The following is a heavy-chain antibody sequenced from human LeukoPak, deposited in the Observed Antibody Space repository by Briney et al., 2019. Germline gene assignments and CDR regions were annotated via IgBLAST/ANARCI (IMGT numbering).Heavy chain of an antibody. D-gene: IGHD2-15*01. J-gene: IGHJ4*02. V-gene: IGHV1-2*02. CDR1: GYTFTSYY. CDR2: INPNSGGT. CDR3: TRAKGYCSGGSCYAPFDF. Sequence: ASVKVSCKASGYTFTSYYMHWVRQAPGQGLEWMGWINPNSGGTNYAQKFQGRVTMTRDTSISTAYMELSRLRSDDTAVYYCTRAKGYCSGGSCYAPFDFWGQGTLVTVSS.